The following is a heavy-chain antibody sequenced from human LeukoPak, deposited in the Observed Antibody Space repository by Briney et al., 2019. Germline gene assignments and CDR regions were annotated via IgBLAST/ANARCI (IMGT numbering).Heavy chain of an antibody. J-gene: IGHJ4*02. CDR3: AANIIAAAGTSAFDY. CDR1: GYTFTGYY. V-gene: IGHV1-2*02. Sequence: RASVKVSCKASGYTFTGYYMHWVRQAPGQGLEWMGWINPNSGGTNYAQKFQGRVTMTRDTSISTAYIELSRLRSDDTAVYYCAANIIAAAGTSAFDYWGQGTLVTVSS. CDR2: INPNSGGT. D-gene: IGHD6-13*01.